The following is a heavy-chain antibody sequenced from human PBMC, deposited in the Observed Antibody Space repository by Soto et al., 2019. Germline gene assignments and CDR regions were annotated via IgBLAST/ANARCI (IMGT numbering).Heavy chain of an antibody. CDR1: GGSISSYY. CDR2: IYYSGST. V-gene: IGHV4-59*01. Sequence: SETLSLTCTVSGGSISSYYWSWIRQPPGKGLEWIGYIYYSGSTNYNPSLKSRVTISVDTSKNQFSLKLSSVTAADTAVYYCGRDQGNRRDGYNNWFDPWGQGTLVTVSS. D-gene: IGHD5-12*01. J-gene: IGHJ5*02. CDR3: GRDQGNRRDGYNNWFDP.